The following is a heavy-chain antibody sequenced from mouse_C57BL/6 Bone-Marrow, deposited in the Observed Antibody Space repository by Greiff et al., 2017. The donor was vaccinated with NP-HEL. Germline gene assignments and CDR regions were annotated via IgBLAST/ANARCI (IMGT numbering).Heavy chain of an antibody. V-gene: IGHV1-81*01. J-gene: IGHJ3*01. CDR1: GYTFTSYG. Sequence: QVQLKHSGAELARPGASVKLSCKASGYTFTSYGISWVKQRTGQGLEWIGEIYPRSGNTYYNEKFKGKATLTADKSSSTAYMELRSLTSEDSAVYFCARRSYYGPFAYWGQGTLVTVSA. D-gene: IGHD1-1*01. CDR2: IYPRSGNT. CDR3: ARRSYYGPFAY.